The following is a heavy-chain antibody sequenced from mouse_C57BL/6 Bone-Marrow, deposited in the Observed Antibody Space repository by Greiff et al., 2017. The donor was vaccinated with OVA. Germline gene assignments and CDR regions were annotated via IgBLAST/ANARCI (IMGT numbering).Heavy chain of an antibody. CDR3: ARDAIDYDTGSLAY. J-gene: IGHJ3*01. V-gene: IGHV7-1*01. D-gene: IGHD2-4*01. Sequence: EVQLVESGGGLVQSGRSLRLSCATSGFTFSDFYMEWVRQAPGKGLEWIAASRNKANDYTTEYSASVKGRFIVSRDTSQSILYLQMNALRAEDTAIYYCARDAIDYDTGSLAYWGQGTLVTVSA. CDR1: GFTFSDFY. CDR2: SRNKANDYTT.